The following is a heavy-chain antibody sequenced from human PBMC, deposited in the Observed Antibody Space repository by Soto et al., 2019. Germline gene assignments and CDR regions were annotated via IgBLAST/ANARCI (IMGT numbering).Heavy chain of an antibody. D-gene: IGHD5-12*01. CDR3: ARGGRWLFDY. CDR1: GGSISTDNW. J-gene: IGHJ4*02. Sequence: QVQLMESGPGLVKPSGTLSLTCAVSGGSISTDNWWSWVRQPPAKGLEWVGEIYHRGNTNYNPSLKSRLTISIDKSKDQFSLDVIFVTAADTAVYYCARGGRWLFDYWGQGALVTVSS. CDR2: IYHRGNT. V-gene: IGHV4-4*02.